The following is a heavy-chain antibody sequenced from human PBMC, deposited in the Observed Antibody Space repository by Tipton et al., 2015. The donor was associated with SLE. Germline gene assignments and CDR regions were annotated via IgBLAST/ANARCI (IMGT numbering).Heavy chain of an antibody. D-gene: IGHD6-6*01. CDR1: GDSIGGSRYW. V-gene: IGHV4-39*07. CDR2: IYYSGST. Sequence: TLSLTCTVSGDSIGGSRYWWDWIRQPPGKGLEWIGSIYYSGSTSYNPSLKSRVTILLDTSKNQFSLNLSSVTAADTAMYYCARLSIAARPMDVWGKGTTVTVSS. CDR3: ARLSIAARPMDV. J-gene: IGHJ6*03.